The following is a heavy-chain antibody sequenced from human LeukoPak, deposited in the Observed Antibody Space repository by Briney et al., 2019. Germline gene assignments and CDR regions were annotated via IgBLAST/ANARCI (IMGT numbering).Heavy chain of an antibody. V-gene: IGHV3-7*01. J-gene: IGHJ4*02. CDR3: AREQQLWLF. CDR2: INQDGSKK. Sequence: GGSLRLSCAASGFTFSNYWMTWVRQAPGKGLEWVANINQDGSKKSYVDSVKGRFTISRDNAKNSLYLQMSSLRDEDTAVYFCAREQQLWLFWGQGTLVTVSS. D-gene: IGHD5-18*01. CDR1: GFTFSNYW.